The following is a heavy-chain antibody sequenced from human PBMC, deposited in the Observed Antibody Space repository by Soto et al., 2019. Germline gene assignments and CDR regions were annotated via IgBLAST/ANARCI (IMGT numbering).Heavy chain of an antibody. CDR1: GGSISSGDYY. CDR3: ARVAQQPTYYYYYGMDV. CDR2: IYYSGST. Sequence: QVQLQESGPGLVKPSQTLSLTCTVSGGSISSGDYYWSWIRQPPGKGLEWIGYIYYSGSTYYNPSLKSRVTISVDTSKNQFSLKLSSVTAADTAVYYCARVAQQPTYYYYYGMDVWGQGTTVTVSS. D-gene: IGHD2-2*01. J-gene: IGHJ6*02. V-gene: IGHV4-30-4*01.